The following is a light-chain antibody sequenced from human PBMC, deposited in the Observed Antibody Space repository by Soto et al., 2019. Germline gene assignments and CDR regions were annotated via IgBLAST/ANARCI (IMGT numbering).Light chain of an antibody. CDR2: GAS. CDR1: QTILSN. V-gene: IGKV3-15*01. Sequence: EIVMTQSPATLSVSPGERATLSCRASQTILSNLAWYQQKPGQAPRLLLYGASTRATDIPARFSGSASGTEFTLTISSLQSEDFAIYYCQQYNNWPITFDQGTRLEIK. J-gene: IGKJ5*01. CDR3: QQYNNWPIT.